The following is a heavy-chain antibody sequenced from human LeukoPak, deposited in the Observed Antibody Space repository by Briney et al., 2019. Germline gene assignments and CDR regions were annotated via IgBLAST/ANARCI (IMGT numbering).Heavy chain of an antibody. CDR3: ARDTKIAARRGGNWFDP. V-gene: IGHV3-48*01. J-gene: IGHJ5*02. CDR2: ISSSSSTI. D-gene: IGHD6-6*01. CDR1: GFTFSHYA. Sequence: PGGSLRLSCAASGFTFSHYAMTWVRQAPGKGLEWVSYISSSSSTIYYADSVKGRFTISRDNAKNSLYLQMNSLRAEDTAVYYCARDTKIAARRGGNWFDPWGQGTLVTVSS.